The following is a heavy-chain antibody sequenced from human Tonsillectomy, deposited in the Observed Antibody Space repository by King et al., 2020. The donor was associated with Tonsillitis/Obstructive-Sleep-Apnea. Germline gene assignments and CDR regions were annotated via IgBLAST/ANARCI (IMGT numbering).Heavy chain of an antibody. CDR3: ARIRADFCDYARIDY. CDR1: GFSLSTSGMC. V-gene: IGHV2-70*11. D-gene: IGHD4-17*01. J-gene: IGHJ4*02. Sequence: TLKESGPALVKPTQTLTLTCTFSGFSLSTSGMCVSWIRQPPGKALEWLARIDWDDDKYYSASLKTRLTISKDTSKNQVVLTMTNMDPVDTATFYCARIRADFCDYARIDYWGQGTLVTVSS. CDR2: IDWDDDK.